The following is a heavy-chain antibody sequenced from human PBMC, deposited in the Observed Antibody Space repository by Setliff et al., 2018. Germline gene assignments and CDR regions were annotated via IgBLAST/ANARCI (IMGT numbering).Heavy chain of an antibody. CDR3: ARVSRTIVAARGFDY. V-gene: IGHV1-69*13. CDR1: GGTFSSYD. D-gene: IGHD1-26*01. CDR2: IIPIFGTA. J-gene: IGHJ4*02. Sequence: SVKVSCKASGGTFSSYDISWVRQAPGQGLEWMGRIIPIFGTANYAQKFQGRVTITADESTSTAYMGLSSLRSEDTAVYYCARVSRTIVAARGFDYWGQGTLVTVSS.